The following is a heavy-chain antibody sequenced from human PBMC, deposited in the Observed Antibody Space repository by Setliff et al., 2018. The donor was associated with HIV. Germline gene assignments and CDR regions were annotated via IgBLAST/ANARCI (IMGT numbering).Heavy chain of an antibody. D-gene: IGHD4-17*01. CDR2: IYPNGNT. V-gene: IGHV4-61*02. CDR3: ARGFLRSRRRWFDP. J-gene: IGHJ5*02. CDR1: GGSISSGGYY. Sequence: PSETLSLTCTVSGGSISSGGYYWNWIRQPAGKGPEWIGRIYPNGNTNYNPSLKSRVTISVDASKNQFSLRLSSVTAADTAVYYCARGFLRSRRRWFDPWGQGTLVTVSS.